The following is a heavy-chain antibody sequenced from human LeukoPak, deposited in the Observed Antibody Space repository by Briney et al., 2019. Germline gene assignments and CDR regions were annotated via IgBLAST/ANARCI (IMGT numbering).Heavy chain of an antibody. CDR2: ISAYNGNT. J-gene: IGHJ5*02. Sequence: AASVKVSCKASGYTFNSHGISWVRQAPGQGLEWMGWISAYNGNTNYAQKLQGRVTMTTDTSTSTAYMELRSLRSDDTAVYYCARDFYYGSGSYYNLNWFDPWGQGTLVTVSS. V-gene: IGHV1-18*01. CDR1: GYTFNSHG. CDR3: ARDFYYGSGSYYNLNWFDP. D-gene: IGHD3-10*01.